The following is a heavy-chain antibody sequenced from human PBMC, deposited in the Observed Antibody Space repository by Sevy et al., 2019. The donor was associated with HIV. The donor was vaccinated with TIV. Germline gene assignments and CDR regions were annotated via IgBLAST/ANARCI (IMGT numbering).Heavy chain of an antibody. CDR3: ARAPPVVVVPGAPSWFDP. J-gene: IGHJ5*02. Sequence: SETLSLTCAVYGGSFSGYYWNWIRQPPGKGLEWIGEINHSGSTHYNPSLKSRITISVDRSKNRFPLRLNSVTAADTAVYYCARAPPVVVVPGAPSWFDPWGQGTLVTVSS. V-gene: IGHV4-34*01. CDR1: GGSFSGYY. CDR2: INHSGST. D-gene: IGHD2-2*01.